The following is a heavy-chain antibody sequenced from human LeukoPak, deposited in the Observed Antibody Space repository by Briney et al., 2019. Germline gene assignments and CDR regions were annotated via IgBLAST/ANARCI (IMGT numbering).Heavy chain of an antibody. J-gene: IGHJ5*02. V-gene: IGHV4-59*10. D-gene: IGHD3-22*01. CDR3: ARGTYYYDSSGPLFDP. Sequence: SETLSLTCAVYGGSYSGYYWSWIRQPTGKGLEWIGRIYTSGSTNYNPSLKSRVTMSVDTSKNQFSLKLSSVTAADTAVYYCARGTYYYDSSGPLFDPWGQGTLVTVSS. CDR2: IYTSGST. CDR1: GGSYSGYY.